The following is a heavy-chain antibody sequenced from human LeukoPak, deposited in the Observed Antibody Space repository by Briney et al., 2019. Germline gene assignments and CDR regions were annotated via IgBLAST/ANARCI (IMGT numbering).Heavy chain of an antibody. CDR3: ARGPSIAAAGTGDY. CDR1: GFTVSSNY. CDR2: IYSGSST. V-gene: IGHV3-53*01. Sequence: PGGSLRLSCAASGFTVSSNYMSWVRQAPGKGLEWVSVIYSGSSTYYADSVKGRFTISRDNSKNTLYLQMNSLRAEDTAAYYCARGPSIAAAGTGDYWGQGTLVTVSS. D-gene: IGHD6-13*01. J-gene: IGHJ4*02.